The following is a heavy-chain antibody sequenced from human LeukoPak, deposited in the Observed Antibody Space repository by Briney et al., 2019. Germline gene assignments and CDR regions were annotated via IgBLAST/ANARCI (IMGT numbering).Heavy chain of an antibody. J-gene: IGHJ4*02. D-gene: IGHD3-22*01. CDR3: ARGRPDPQNSDYWDY. CDR1: RGSISTYY. Sequence: SETLSLTCTISRGSISTYYWSWIRQAPGTTLEWIGNIHYTGRTRYNPSLESRVTMSLDTPKNEFSLRLTSMTAADSAVYYCARGRPDPQNSDYWDYWGQGILVTVSS. CDR2: IHYTGRT. V-gene: IGHV4-59*13.